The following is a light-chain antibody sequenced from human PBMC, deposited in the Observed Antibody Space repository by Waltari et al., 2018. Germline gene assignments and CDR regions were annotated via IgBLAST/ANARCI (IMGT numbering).Light chain of an antibody. CDR2: DTS. V-gene: IGLV7-46*01. CDR3: FLSYSGAVI. CDR1: TGAATSGHY. Sequence: QAVVTQEPSLTVSPGGTVTLTRGSSTGAATSGHYPYWFQHKPGQAPRTLISDTSNKHSWTPARFSGSLLGGKAALTLSGAQPEDEANYYCFLSYSGAVIFGGGTKLTVL. J-gene: IGLJ2*01.